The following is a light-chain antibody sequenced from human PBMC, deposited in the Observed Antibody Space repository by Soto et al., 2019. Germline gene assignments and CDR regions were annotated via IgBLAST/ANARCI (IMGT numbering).Light chain of an antibody. CDR3: CSYAGTVAYV. J-gene: IGLJ1*01. V-gene: IGLV2-23*02. CDR1: GSDVGAYNL. Sequence: QSVLTQPASVSGSPGQSITISCAGTGSDVGAYNLVSWYQQHPGKAPKLLICEVNTRPSGISNRFSGSKSGDTASLTISGLQAEDEADYVCCSYAGTVAYVFGTGTKVTVL. CDR2: EVN.